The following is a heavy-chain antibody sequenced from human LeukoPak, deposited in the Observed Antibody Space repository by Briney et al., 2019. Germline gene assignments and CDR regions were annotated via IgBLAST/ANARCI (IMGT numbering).Heavy chain of an antibody. J-gene: IGHJ6*03. CDR3: AKGPSGGSGYYYYYYYMHV. D-gene: IGHD3-10*01. CDR1: GFTFDDYA. CDR2: ISGDGGST. V-gene: IGHV3-43*02. Sequence: GGSLRLSCAASGFTFDDYAMHWVRQAPGKGLEWVSLISGDGGSTYYADSVKGRFTIPRDNSKNSLYLQMNSLRTEDSALYYCAKGPSGGSGYYYYYYYMHVGGKGTTVTVSS.